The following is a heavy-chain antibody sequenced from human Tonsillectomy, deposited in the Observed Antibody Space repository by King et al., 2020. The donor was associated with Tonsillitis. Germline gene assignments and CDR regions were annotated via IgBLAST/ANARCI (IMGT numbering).Heavy chain of an antibody. D-gene: IGHD4-17*01. Sequence: VQLVESGGGLVKPGVSLRLSCAASGFTFSDYYMSGIRQAPGKGLAGVSYISSSSCYTNYADSVKGRFTISRDNAQDSLYLQMNSLRAEDTAVYYCARVYGDGEYFQHWGQGTLVTVSS. CDR2: ISSSSCYT. V-gene: IGHV3-11*05. J-gene: IGHJ1*01. CDR1: GFTFSDYY. CDR3: ARVYGDGEYFQH.